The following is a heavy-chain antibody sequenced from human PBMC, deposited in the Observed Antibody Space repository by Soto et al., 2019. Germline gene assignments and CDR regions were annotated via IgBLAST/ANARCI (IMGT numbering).Heavy chain of an antibody. CDR1: GYSFTNYW. CDR3: ASLLSGYSGDDIDYGRDV. CDR2: IYPGDSDT. D-gene: IGHD5-12*01. J-gene: IGHJ6*02. Sequence: PCVSLPISYKGSGYSFTNYWIGWVRQIPGKGLEWMGIIYPGDSDTRYSPSFQGQVTISADKSISTAYLQWSSLKASDTAMYYCASLLSGYSGDDIDYGRDVWGQGTTVTVS. V-gene: IGHV5-51*01.